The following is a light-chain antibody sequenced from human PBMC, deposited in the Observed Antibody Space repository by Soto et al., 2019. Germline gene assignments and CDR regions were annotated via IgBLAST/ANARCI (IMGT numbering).Light chain of an antibody. Sequence: QSVLTQPPSASGSPGQRVIISCSGSSSNIGNNAVNWYQHLPGTSPKLLIYRNSQRPSGVPDRFSGSKSGTSASLAISGPQCEDESDYYCATWDDSLDGWVFGGGTKLSVL. CDR3: ATWDDSLDGWV. J-gene: IGLJ3*02. CDR1: SSNIGNNA. V-gene: IGLV1-44*01. CDR2: RNS.